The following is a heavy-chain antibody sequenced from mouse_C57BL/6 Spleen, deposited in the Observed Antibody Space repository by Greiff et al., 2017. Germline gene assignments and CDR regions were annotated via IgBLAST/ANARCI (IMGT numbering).Heavy chain of an antibody. V-gene: IGHV14-1*01. D-gene: IGHD2-2*01. CDR2: IDPEDGDT. J-gene: IGHJ2*01. CDR3: TRFCGYDGYYCDY. CDR1: GFNIKDYY. Sequence: EVQLQQSGAELVRPGASVKLSCTASGFNIKDYYMHWVKQRPEQGLEWIGRIDPEDGDTEYAPKFQGKATMTADTSSNTAYLQLSSLTSEDTAVCYCTRFCGYDGYYCDYWGKGTTLTVSS.